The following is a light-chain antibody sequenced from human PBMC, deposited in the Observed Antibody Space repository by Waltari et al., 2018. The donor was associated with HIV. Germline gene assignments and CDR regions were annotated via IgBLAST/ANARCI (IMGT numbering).Light chain of an antibody. Sequence: VRTQPTSASVAPGKTARSTCWGKESGRKSVHRYQQKPGQAPVLVMYDDSDRPSGIPERFSGSNSGNTATLTISRVEAGDEADFYCHVWDSRSVIFGGGTKLTVL. CDR2: DDS. J-gene: IGLJ2*01. CDR3: HVWDSRSVI. V-gene: IGLV3-21*04. CDR1: ESGRKS.